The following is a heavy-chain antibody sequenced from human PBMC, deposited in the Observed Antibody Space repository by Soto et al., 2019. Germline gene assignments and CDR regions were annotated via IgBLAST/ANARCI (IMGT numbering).Heavy chain of an antibody. Sequence: GGSLRLSCAASGFTFSNAWMNWVRQAPGKGLEWVGRIKSKTDGGTTDYAAPVKGRFTISRGDSKSTLYLQMNSLKTEDTAVYYCTTNPPWTYYFDYWGQGTLVTVSS. V-gene: IGHV3-15*07. J-gene: IGHJ4*02. CDR3: TTNPPWTYYFDY. CDR2: IKSKTDGGTT. CDR1: GFTFSNAW.